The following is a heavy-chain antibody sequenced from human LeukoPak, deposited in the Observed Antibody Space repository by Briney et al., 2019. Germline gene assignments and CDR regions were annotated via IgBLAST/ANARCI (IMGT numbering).Heavy chain of an antibody. D-gene: IGHD3-10*01. J-gene: IGHJ4*02. CDR3: AKDSALYYYGSGSYYFF. CDR1: GFTFDDYA. CDR2: ISWNSGSI. Sequence: GRSLRLSCAASGFTFDDYAMHWVRQAPGKGLEWVSGISWNSGSIGYADSVKGRFTISRDNAKNSLYLQMNSLRAEDTALYYCAKDSALYYYGSGSYYFFGGQGTLVTVSS. V-gene: IGHV3-9*01.